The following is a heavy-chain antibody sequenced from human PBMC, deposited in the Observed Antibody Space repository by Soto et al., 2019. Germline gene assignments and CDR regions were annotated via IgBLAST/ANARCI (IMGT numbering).Heavy chain of an antibody. CDR2: IYYSGST. D-gene: IGHD3-9*01. Sequence: SETLSLTCTVSGGSISSGGYYWSWIRQHPGKGLEWIGYIYYSGSTYYNPSLKSRVTISVDTSKNQFSLKLSSVTAADTAVYYCARDRGYDILTGVGAFDIWGQGTMVTVSS. V-gene: IGHV4-31*03. CDR3: ARDRGYDILTGVGAFDI. CDR1: GGSISSGGYY. J-gene: IGHJ3*02.